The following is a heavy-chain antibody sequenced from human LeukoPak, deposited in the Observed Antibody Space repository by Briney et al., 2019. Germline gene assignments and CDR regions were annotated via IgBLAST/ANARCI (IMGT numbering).Heavy chain of an antibody. J-gene: IGHJ4*02. V-gene: IGHV4-38-2*01. CDR2: IYHSGST. D-gene: IGHD3-3*01. CDR1: GYSISSGYY. Sequence: SETLSLTRAVSGYSISSGYYWGWIRPPPGKGLEWIGSIYHSGSTYYNPSLKSRITISVDTSKNQFSLKLSSVTAADAAVYYWARQLGVLRFLEWTPQGGYWGQGTMVTVSS. CDR3: ARQLGVLRFLEWTPQGGY.